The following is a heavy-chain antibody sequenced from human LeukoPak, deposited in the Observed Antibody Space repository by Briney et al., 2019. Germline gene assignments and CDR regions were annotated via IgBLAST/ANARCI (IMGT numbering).Heavy chain of an antibody. CDR3: AKDHITMVRGVRDSWFDP. V-gene: IGHV3-66*01. J-gene: IGHJ5*02. CDR1: GFTVNSDY. CDR2: IYSADST. D-gene: IGHD3-10*01. Sequence: GGSLRLSCAASGFTVNSDYMSWVRQAPGKGLEWVSLIYSADSTYYADSAKGRFTISRDNSKNTLYLQMNSLRAEDTAVYYCAKDHITMVRGVRDSWFDPWGQGTLVTVSS.